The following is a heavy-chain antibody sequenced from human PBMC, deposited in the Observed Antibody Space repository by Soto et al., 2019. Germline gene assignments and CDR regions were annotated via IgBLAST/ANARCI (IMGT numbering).Heavy chain of an antibody. CDR3: ARDGEVVPSSPWYFDL. Sequence: WGSLRLSCAASGFTVVSNYISCVRHSPLKGLEWVSVIYSGGSTYYADSVKGRFTISRDNSKNTLYLQMNSLRAEDTAVYYCARDGEVVPSSPWYFDLWGRGTLVTVSS. D-gene: IGHD3-22*01. CDR2: IYSGGST. V-gene: IGHV3-53*01. CDR1: GFTVVSNY. J-gene: IGHJ2*01.